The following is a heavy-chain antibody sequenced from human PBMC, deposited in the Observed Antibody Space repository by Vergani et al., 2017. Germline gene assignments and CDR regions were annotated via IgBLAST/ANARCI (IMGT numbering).Heavy chain of an antibody. Sequence: QVQLVQSGAEVKKPGSSVKVSCKASGGTFSSYAISWVRQAPGQGLEWMGGIIPIFGTANYAQKFQGRVTITADESTSTAYMELSSLRSEDTAVYYCARDHWELGGVGYYFDYWGQGTLVTVSS. CDR3: ARDHWELGGVGYYFDY. V-gene: IGHV1-69*12. CDR1: GGTFSSYA. D-gene: IGHD7-27*01. J-gene: IGHJ4*02. CDR2: IIPIFGTA.